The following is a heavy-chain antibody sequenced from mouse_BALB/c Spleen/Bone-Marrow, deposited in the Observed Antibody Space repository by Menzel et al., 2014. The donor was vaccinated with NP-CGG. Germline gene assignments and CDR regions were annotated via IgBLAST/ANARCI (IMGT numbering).Heavy chain of an antibody. V-gene: IGHV3-6*02. D-gene: IGHD1-1*01. J-gene: IGHJ3*01. CDR1: GYSITSGYY. Sequence: EVKLMESGPGLVKPSQSLSLTCSVTGYSITSGYYWNWIRQFPGNKLEWMGYISYDGSNNYNPSLKNRISITRDTSKNQFFLKLSSVTTEDTATFYCARGFITTVVPFAYWGQGTPVTVSA. CDR3: ARGFITTVVPFAY. CDR2: ISYDGSN.